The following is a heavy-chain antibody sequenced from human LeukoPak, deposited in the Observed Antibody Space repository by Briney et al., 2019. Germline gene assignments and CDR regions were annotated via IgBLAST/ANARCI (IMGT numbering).Heavy chain of an antibody. CDR2: INPSGGST. CDR3: ARDLGIAVAGRGTFDY. D-gene: IGHD6-19*01. J-gene: IGHJ4*02. Sequence: ASVKVSCKASGYTFTSYYMHWVRQAPGQGLEWMGIINPSGGSTSYAQKLQGRVTMTTDTSTSTAYMELRSLRSDDTAVYYCARDLGIAVAGRGTFDYWGQGTLVTVSS. V-gene: IGHV1-46*01. CDR1: GYTFTSYY.